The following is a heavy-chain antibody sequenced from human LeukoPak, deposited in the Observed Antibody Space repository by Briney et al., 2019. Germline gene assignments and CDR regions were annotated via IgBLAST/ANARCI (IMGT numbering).Heavy chain of an antibody. D-gene: IGHD6-13*01. CDR3: AREEHRLAEAGTSAFDL. CDR1: GFTFSENW. Sequence: GGSVRLSCVASGFTFSENWLHWVRQAPGKGLAWVSHINRDGGLTNYADSVKGRFTISRDNARNTVYLQMSSLRVEDTAIYFCAREEHRLAEAGTSAFDLGGQGTLVTVSP. V-gene: IGHV3-74*01. J-gene: IGHJ3*01. CDR2: INRDGGLT.